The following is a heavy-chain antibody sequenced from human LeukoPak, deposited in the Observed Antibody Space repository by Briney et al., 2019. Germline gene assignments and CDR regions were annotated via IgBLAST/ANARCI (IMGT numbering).Heavy chain of an antibody. V-gene: IGHV4-30-4*01. D-gene: IGHD3-22*01. CDR2: IYYSGST. CDR3: ARGGFYFDSSGQTPYLDY. Sequence: PSQTLSLTCTVSGGSISSGDYYWSWIRQPPGKGLEWIGYIYYSGSTSYNPSLKSRLTISVDTSKNQFSLKLSSVTAADTAVYYCARGGFYFDSSGQTPYLDYWGQGTLVTVSS. CDR1: GGSISSGDYY. J-gene: IGHJ4*02.